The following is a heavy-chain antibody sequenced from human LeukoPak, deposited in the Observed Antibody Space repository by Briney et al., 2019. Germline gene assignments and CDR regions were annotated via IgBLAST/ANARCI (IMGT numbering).Heavy chain of an antibody. CDR2: IYTSGGT. CDR3: ARVQASGLRDL. Sequence: PSETLSLTCTVSGDSVSSYYWSWIRQPAGKGLEWIGRIYTSGGTNYNPSLKSRVTMSVDTSKNQFSLKLSSVTAADTAVYYCARVQASGLRDLWGQGTLVIVSS. V-gene: IGHV4-4*07. J-gene: IGHJ5*02. CDR1: GDSVSSYY. D-gene: IGHD3-10*01.